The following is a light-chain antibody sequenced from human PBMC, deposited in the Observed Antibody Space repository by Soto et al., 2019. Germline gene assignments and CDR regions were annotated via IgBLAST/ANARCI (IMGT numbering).Light chain of an antibody. CDR2: GAS. CDR3: QQYVSSPLT. Sequence: EIRMTQSPATLSVSPGERATLSCRASQSVDSNLAWYQQKPGQAPRLLIYGASTRATGISARFSGSGSGTEFTLTISSLQSEDFGVYYCQQYVSSPLTFGGGTKVDI. V-gene: IGKV3-15*01. J-gene: IGKJ4*01. CDR1: QSVDSN.